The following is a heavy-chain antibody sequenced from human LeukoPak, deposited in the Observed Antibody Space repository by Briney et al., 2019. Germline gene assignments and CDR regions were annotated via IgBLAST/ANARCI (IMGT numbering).Heavy chain of an antibody. J-gene: IGHJ6*03. CDR3: ARGGGASHGYYYYYMDV. V-gene: IGHV1-69*05. Sequence: ASVKVSCKASGGTFSSYAISWVRQAPGQGLEWMGGIIPIFGTANYAQKFQGRVTITTDESTSTAYMELSSLRSEDTAVYYCARGGGASHGYYYYYMDVWGKGTTVTVS. CDR2: IIPIFGTA. CDR1: GGTFSSYA. D-gene: IGHD3-10*01.